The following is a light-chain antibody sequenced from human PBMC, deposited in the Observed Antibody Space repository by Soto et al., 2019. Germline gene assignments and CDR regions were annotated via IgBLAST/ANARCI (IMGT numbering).Light chain of an antibody. J-gene: IGKJ1*01. CDR2: GAS. CDR3: QHHNSYSQT. Sequence: DIQMTQSPPTLSASVEDRVTITCRASQSIRHYLAWYQQMPGKAPKLLIYGASTLQSGVPSRFSGSGSGTEFTFIISSLQPDDFGTYFCQHHNSYSQTFGQGTKVDIK. CDR1: QSIRHY. V-gene: IGKV1-5*01.